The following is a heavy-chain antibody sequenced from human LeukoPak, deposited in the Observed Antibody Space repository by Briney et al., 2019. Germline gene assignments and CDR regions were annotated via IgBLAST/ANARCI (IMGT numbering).Heavy chain of an antibody. CDR1: GGTFSSYA. D-gene: IGHD3-22*01. Sequence: VKVSCKASGGTFSSYAISWVRQAPGQGLEWMGGIIPIFGTANYAQKFQGRVTITADESTSTAYMELSSLRSEDTTVYYCARQKPFGDSSGYYYPSDYWGQGTLVTVSS. CDR2: IIPIFGTA. J-gene: IGHJ4*02. CDR3: ARQKPFGDSSGYYYPSDY. V-gene: IGHV1-69*13.